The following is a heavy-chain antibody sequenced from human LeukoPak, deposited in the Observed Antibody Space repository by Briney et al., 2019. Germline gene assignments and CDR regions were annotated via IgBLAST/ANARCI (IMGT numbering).Heavy chain of an antibody. J-gene: IGHJ3*02. CDR1: GGSFSGYY. Sequence: SETLSLTCAVYGGSFSGYYWSWIRQPPGKGLEWIGEINHSGSTNYNPSLKSRVTISVDTSKNQFSLKLSSVTAADTAVYYCASGVGTTVWGDAFDIWGQGTMVTVSS. V-gene: IGHV4-34*01. CDR2: INHSGST. D-gene: IGHD3-16*01. CDR3: ASGVGTTVWGDAFDI.